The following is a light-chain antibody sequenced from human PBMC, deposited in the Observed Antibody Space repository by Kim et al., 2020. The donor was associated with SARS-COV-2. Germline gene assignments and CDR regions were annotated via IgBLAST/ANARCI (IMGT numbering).Light chain of an antibody. V-gene: IGKV3-15*01. J-gene: IGKJ1*01. Sequence: SPGERATPSSRASQTINNKLVWYQQKPGQAPRLLIYDATTRATGVPARFMGSGSETDFTLTISSLQSEDFAVYYCQQSHDWPPLTFGQGTKVDIK. CDR3: QQSHDWPPLT. CDR1: QTINNK. CDR2: DAT.